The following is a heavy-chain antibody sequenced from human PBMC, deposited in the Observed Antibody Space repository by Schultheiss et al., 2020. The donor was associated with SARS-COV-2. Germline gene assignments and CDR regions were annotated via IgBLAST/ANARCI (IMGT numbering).Heavy chain of an antibody. Sequence: GGSLRLSCAASGFTFSSYGMHWVRQAPGKGLEWVAVISYDGSIQYYADSVKGRFTFSRDNSENTLYLQMNSLRADDTAVYYCARERARGYSYGYLDYWGQGTLVTVSS. D-gene: IGHD5-18*01. CDR2: ISYDGSIQ. J-gene: IGHJ4*02. CDR1: GFTFSSYG. V-gene: IGHV3-30*03. CDR3: ARERARGYSYGYLDY.